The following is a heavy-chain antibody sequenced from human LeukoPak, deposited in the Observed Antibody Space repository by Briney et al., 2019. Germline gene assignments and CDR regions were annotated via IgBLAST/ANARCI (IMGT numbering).Heavy chain of an antibody. V-gene: IGHV1-69*06. Sequence: GASVKVSCKASGGTFSSYAIRWVRQAPGQGLEWMGGIIPIFGTANYAQKFQGRVTITADKSTDTVYMELRRLRSEDTAVYYCANLVGPLDVWGQGTTVSVSS. CDR1: GGTFSSYA. CDR3: ANLVGPLDV. J-gene: IGHJ6*02. D-gene: IGHD1-26*01. CDR2: IIPIFGTA.